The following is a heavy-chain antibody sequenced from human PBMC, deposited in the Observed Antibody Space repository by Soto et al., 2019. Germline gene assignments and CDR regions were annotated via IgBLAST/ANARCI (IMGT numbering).Heavy chain of an antibody. V-gene: IGHV3-23*01. J-gene: IGHJ5*02. CDR1: GFIFGNFG. Sequence: LRLSCAASGFIFGNFGMSWVRQAPGKGLEWISSISGSGFKKYYADSVKGRFTISRDNSKSTVYLELNNLSAEDTAVYHCAKNQGVELVPLATVDWFDPWGQGSVVTVSS. D-gene: IGHD1-26*01. CDR3: AKNQGVELVPLATVDWFDP. CDR2: ISGSGFKK.